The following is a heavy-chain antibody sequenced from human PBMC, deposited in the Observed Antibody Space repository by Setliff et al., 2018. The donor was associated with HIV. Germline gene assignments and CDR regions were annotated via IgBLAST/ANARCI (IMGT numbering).Heavy chain of an antibody. V-gene: IGHV1-18*01. D-gene: IGHD3-10*01. CDR2: IGTYNGDT. Sequence: ASVKVSCKASGYTFTSYGINWVRQAPGQGLEWMGWIGTYNGDTNYAQKFQGRVTMTTDTSTSTAYMELRSLISDDTAVYYCAREGLWFGDRGYYMDVWGTGTAVTVSS. CDR1: GYTFTSYG. CDR3: AREGLWFGDRGYYMDV. J-gene: IGHJ6*03.